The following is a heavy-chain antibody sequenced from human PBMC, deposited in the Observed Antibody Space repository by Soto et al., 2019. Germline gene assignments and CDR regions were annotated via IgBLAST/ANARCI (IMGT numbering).Heavy chain of an antibody. J-gene: IGHJ5*02. CDR2: IYHSGST. V-gene: IGHV4-39*07. CDR3: ARVPSP. CDR1: GGSISSSSYY. Sequence: PSETLSLTCTVSGGSISSSSYYWGWIRQPPGKGLEWIGSIYHSGSTYYNPSLKSRVTISVDRSKNQFSLKLSSVTAADTAVYYCARVPSPWGQGTLVTVPQ.